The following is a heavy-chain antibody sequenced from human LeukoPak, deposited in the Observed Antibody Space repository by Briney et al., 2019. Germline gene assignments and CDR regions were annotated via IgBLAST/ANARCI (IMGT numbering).Heavy chain of an antibody. V-gene: IGHV3-23*01. Sequence: GGSLRLSCAASGFTFSSCAMSWVRQAPGKGLEWVSGISGSGASTYYADSVWGRFTISRDNSKNTLYLQMNSLRAEDTAVYYCAKAYYDSSGYYSFDYWGQGTLVTVSS. CDR3: AKAYYDSSGYYSFDY. CDR1: GFTFSSCA. CDR2: ISGSGAST. J-gene: IGHJ4*02. D-gene: IGHD3-22*01.